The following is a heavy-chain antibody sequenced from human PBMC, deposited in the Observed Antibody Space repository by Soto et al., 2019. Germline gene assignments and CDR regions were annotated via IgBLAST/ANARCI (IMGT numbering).Heavy chain of an antibody. CDR2: INHSGST. CDR3: AMSLYYYGMDV. J-gene: IGHJ6*02. Sequence: QVRLQQWGAGLLKPSETLSLTCAVYGGSFSGYYWSWIRQPPGKGLEWIGEINHSGSTNYNPSLKSRVTISVDTSKNQFSLKLSSVTAADTAVYYCAMSLYYYGMDVWGQGTTVTVSS. CDR1: GGSFSGYY. V-gene: IGHV4-34*01.